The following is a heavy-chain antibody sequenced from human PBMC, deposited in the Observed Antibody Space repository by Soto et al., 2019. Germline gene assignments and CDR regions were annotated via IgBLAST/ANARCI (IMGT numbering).Heavy chain of an antibody. D-gene: IGHD1-26*01. CDR3: ATGILRGSYLGY. J-gene: IGHJ4*02. V-gene: IGHV1-3*01. CDR1: GYTFTSYA. Sequence: ASVKVSCKASGYTFTSYAMHWVRQAPGQRLEWMGWINAGNGNTKYSQKFQGRVTITRDTSASTAYMELSSLRSEDTAVYYCATGILRGSYLGYWGQGTLVTVSS. CDR2: INAGNGNT.